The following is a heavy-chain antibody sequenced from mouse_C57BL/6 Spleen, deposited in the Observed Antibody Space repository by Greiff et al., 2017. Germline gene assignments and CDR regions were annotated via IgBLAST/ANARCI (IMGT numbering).Heavy chain of an antibody. D-gene: IGHD1-1*01. CDR3: TTPSGTTIFDY. CDR1: GFNIKDYY. V-gene: IGHV14-1*01. Sequence: EVQGVESGAELVRPGASVKLSCTASGFNIKDYYMHWVKQRPEQGLEWIGRIDPEDGGTEYAPKFQGKATMTADTSSNTAYLQLSRLTSEDTAVYYCTTPSGTTIFDYWGQGTTLTVSS. J-gene: IGHJ2*01. CDR2: IDPEDGGT.